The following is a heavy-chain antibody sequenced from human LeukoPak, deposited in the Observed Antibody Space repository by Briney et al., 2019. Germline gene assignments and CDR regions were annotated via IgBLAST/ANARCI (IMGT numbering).Heavy chain of an antibody. D-gene: IGHD6-19*01. Sequence: SETLSLTCTVSGGSISSYYWSWIRQPPGKGLEWIGYIYYSGSTNYNPSPKSRVTISVDTSKNQFSLKLSSVTAADTAVYYCARDGGSQTSGWYPLDYWGQGTLVTVSS. CDR1: GGSISSYY. J-gene: IGHJ4*02. CDR3: ARDGGSQTSGWYPLDY. V-gene: IGHV4-59*01. CDR2: IYYSGST.